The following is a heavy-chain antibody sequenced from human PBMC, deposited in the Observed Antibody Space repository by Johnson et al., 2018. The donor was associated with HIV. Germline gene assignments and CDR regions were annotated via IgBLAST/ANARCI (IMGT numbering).Heavy chain of an antibody. Sequence: VQLVESGGGLIQPGESLRLSCAASGFTVSHYYMGWVRQAPGKGLEFVAVLSSTGHSFYAASVEGRFTISSDNSKNTLDLQMSSLRVEDTAVYYCARDTEEAKMEAFDLWGQGTMVTVSS. CDR1: GFTVSHYY. V-gene: IGHV3-53*01. CDR3: ARDTEEAKMEAFDL. J-gene: IGHJ3*01. CDR2: LSSTGHS. D-gene: IGHD5-24*01.